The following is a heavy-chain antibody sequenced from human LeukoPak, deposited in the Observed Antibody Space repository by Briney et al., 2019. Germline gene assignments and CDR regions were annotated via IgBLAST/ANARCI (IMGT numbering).Heavy chain of an antibody. J-gene: IGHJ6*02. CDR2: ISGSGGST. Sequence: GGSLRLSCAASGFTFSSYAMSWVRQAPGKGLEWVSAISGSGGSTYYADSVKGRFTISRDNAKNSLYLQMNSLRAEDTAVYYCARLEGYYGSGSLSGYYYGMDVWGQGTTVTVSS. D-gene: IGHD3-10*01. CDR1: GFTFSSYA. V-gene: IGHV3-23*01. CDR3: ARLEGYYGSGSLSGYYYGMDV.